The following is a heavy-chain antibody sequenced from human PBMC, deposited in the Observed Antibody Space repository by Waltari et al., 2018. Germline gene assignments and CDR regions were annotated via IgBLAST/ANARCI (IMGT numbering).Heavy chain of an antibody. CDR1: GSTFSDSY. CDR3: ARDLFPNFWSGYGFDI. V-gene: IGHV1-2*02. D-gene: IGHD3-3*01. J-gene: IGHJ3*02. CDR2: INPKSGAT. Sequence: QVHLVQSGAEVKKPGASVRVSCTTSGSTFSDSYISWVRQAPGQGLEWMGWINPKSGATNPAQKFQGRVTLTRDTSTSTVYMELRGLTSDDTAIYYCARDLFPNFWSGYGFDIWGQGTKVTVSS.